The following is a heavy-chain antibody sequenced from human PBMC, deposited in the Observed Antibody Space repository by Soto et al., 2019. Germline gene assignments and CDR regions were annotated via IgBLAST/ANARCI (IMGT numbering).Heavy chain of an antibody. CDR2: IGTAGDT. D-gene: IGHD3-3*01. CDR1: GFTFSSYD. V-gene: IGHV3-13*01. J-gene: IGHJ6*02. CDR3: ARGALGVVIKTSYYYYGMDV. Sequence: GGSLRLSCAASGFTFSSYDMHWVRQATGKGLEWVSAIGTAGDTYYPGSVKGRFTISRENAKNSLYLQMNSLRAEDTAVYYCARGALGVVIKTSYYYYGMDVWGQGTTVTVSS.